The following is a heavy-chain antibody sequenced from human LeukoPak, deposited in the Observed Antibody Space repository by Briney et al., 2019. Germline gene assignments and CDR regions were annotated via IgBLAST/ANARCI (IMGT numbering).Heavy chain of an antibody. V-gene: IGHV3-21*01. CDR1: GFPFSSYS. CDR3: ARKGSSSHAFDI. Sequence: GSLRLSCAASGFPFSSYSMNWVRQAPGKGLEWVSSISSSSSYIYYADSVKGRFTISRDNAKNSLYLQMNSLRAEDTAVYYCARKGSSSHAFDIWGQGTMVTVSS. J-gene: IGHJ3*02. D-gene: IGHD6-6*01. CDR2: ISSSSSYI.